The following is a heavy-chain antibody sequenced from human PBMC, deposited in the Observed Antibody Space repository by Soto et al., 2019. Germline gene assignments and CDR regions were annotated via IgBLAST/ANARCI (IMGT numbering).Heavy chain of an antibody. J-gene: IGHJ4*02. V-gene: IGHV1-18*01. CDR3: AREVGSGYYYYFDY. CDR1: GYTFTSYG. Sequence: ASVKVSCKSSGYTFTSYGFSWVRQAPGQGLEWVGWISANNGDTNSAEKFQGRLTLTTDTSTSTAYMDLRSLTSDDTAVYYCAREVGSGYYYYFDYWGQGTLVTVSS. CDR2: ISANNGDT. D-gene: IGHD3-22*01.